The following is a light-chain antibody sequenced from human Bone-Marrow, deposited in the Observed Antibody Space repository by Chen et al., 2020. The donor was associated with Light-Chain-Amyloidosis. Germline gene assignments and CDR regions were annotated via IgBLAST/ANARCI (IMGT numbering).Light chain of an antibody. V-gene: IGLV2-14*01. CDR2: DVS. J-gene: IGLJ2*01. CDR3: SSYTSSSTLWV. Sequence: QSALTQPASVSGSPGQSITISCTGTSSAVGGYNYVSWYQQHPGKAPKLMIYDVSNRPSGVSNRFSGSKYGNTASMTSSGLQAEDEADYCCSSYTSSSTLWVFGGGTKLTVL. CDR1: SSAVGGYNY.